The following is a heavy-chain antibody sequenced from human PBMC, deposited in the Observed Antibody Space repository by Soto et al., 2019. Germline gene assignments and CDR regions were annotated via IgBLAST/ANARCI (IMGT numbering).Heavy chain of an antibody. Sequence: RASVKVSCKASGGTFSSYAISWVRQAPGQGLEWMGGIIPIFGTANYAQKFQGRVTITADKSTSTAYMELSSLRSEDTAVYYCARRTVTDNYYYGMDVWGQGTTVTVSS. CDR3: ARRTVTDNYYYGMDV. J-gene: IGHJ6*02. CDR2: IIPIFGTA. D-gene: IGHD4-17*01. CDR1: GGTFSSYA. V-gene: IGHV1-69*06.